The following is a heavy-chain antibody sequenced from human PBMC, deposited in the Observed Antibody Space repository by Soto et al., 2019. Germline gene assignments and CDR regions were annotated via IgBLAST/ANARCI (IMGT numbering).Heavy chain of an antibody. CDR3: AKARRAPYFDSGSYDY. Sequence: QVQLVQSGAEVKKPGASVKVSCKVSGSTLSELSMHWVRQAPGEGLEWMGGFDRDDGETMYAQKFQGRVTVTEDTSTDTGYMELSSLSSEDTAVYYCAKARRAPYFDSGSYDYWGQGTLVTVSS. D-gene: IGHD1-26*01. J-gene: IGHJ4*02. CDR1: GSTLSELS. V-gene: IGHV1-24*01. CDR2: FDRDDGET.